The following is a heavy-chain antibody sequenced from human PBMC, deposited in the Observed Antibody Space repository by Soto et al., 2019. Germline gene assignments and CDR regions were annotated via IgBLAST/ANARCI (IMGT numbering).Heavy chain of an antibody. CDR3: ARDDGVYYGSGSYFAFDI. CDR1: VFTFSSYA. CDR2: ISYDGSNK. V-gene: IGHV3-30-3*01. D-gene: IGHD3-10*01. Sequence: GGSLRLSCAASVFTFSSYAMHWVRQAPGKGLEWVAVISYDGSNKYYADSVKGRFTISRDNSKNTLYLQMNSLRAEDTAVYYCARDDGVYYGSGSYFAFDIWGQGTMVTVSS. J-gene: IGHJ3*02.